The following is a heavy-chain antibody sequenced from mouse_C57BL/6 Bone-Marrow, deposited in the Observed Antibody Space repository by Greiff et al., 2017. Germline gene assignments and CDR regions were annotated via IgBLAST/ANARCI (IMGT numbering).Heavy chain of an antibody. CDR2: IRLKSDNYAT. J-gene: IGHJ4*01. CDR3: TEDDGYYTFAMDY. V-gene: IGHV6-3*01. D-gene: IGHD2-3*01. CDR1: GFTFSNYW. Sequence: EVMLVESGGGLVQPGGSMKLSCVASGFTFSNYWMNWVRQSPEKGLEWVAQIRLKSDNYATHYAESVQGRFTISRDDSKSSVYLQLNNLRAEDTGIYYCTEDDGYYTFAMDYWGQGTSVTVSS.